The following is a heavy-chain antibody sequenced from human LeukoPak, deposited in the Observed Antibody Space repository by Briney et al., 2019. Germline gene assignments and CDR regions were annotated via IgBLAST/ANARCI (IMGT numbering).Heavy chain of an antibody. Sequence: GASGKFSCKASGGTFSSYAISGVRKAPGQGLEWMGGIIPIFGTANYAQKFQGRVTITADESTSTAYMELSSLRSEDTAVYYCARGRTSLIDYWGQGTLVTVSS. CDR1: GGTFSSYA. V-gene: IGHV1-69*01. J-gene: IGHJ4*02. CDR2: IIPIFGTA. D-gene: IGHD1-7*01. CDR3: ARGRTSLIDY.